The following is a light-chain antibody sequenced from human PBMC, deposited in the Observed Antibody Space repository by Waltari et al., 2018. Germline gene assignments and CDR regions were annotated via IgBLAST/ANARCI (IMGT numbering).Light chain of an antibody. V-gene: IGKV3-15*01. CDR1: QSVSSN. CDR3: QHYGRSAIT. J-gene: IGKJ5*01. Sequence: EIVMTQSPATLSVSPGERATLSCRASQSVSSNLAWYQQKPGQAPRLLIYGASTRATGIPARFSGSGSGTEFTLTISRLEPEDFAVYYCQHYGRSAITFGQGTRLDIK. CDR2: GAS.